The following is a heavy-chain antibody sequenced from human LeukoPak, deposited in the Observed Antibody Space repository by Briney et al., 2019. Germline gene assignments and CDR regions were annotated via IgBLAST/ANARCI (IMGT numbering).Heavy chain of an antibody. CDR2: IYYSGST. V-gene: IGHV4-59*05. CDR3: ASSIAAAARSNYFDY. J-gene: IGHJ4*02. Sequence: SETLSLTCTVSGGSISSSYWSWIRQPPGKGLQWIGSIYYSGSTYYNPSLKSRVTISVDTSKNQFSLKLSSVTAADTAVYYCASSIAAAARSNYFDYWGQGTLVTVSS. D-gene: IGHD6-13*01. CDR1: GGSISSSY.